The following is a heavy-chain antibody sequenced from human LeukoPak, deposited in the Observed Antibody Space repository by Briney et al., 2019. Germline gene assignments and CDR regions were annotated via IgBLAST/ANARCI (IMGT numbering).Heavy chain of an antibody. J-gene: IGHJ4*02. CDR3: AKNRPYFFDKSGPPPL. Sequence: GGSLRLSCAASGFTFSSYAMSWVRQAPGKGLEWVSAISGSGGSTYYADSVKGRFTISRDNSKNTLYLQMNSLRAEDTAVYYCAKNRPYFFDKSGPPPLWGQGTLVTVSS. CDR1: GFTFSSYA. V-gene: IGHV3-23*01. CDR2: ISGSGGST. D-gene: IGHD3-22*01.